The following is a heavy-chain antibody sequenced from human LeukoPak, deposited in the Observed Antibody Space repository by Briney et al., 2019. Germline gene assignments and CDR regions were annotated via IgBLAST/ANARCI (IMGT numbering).Heavy chain of an antibody. J-gene: IGHJ4*02. CDR2: IIGGGRRT. CDR1: GFTFSTCA. Sequence: PGGSLRLSCAASGFTFSTCAMSWVRQAPGKGLGWVSTIIGGGRRTNYADSVKGHFTISRDNSKNTLYLQMNSLRAEDTAVYYCARERYFDYWGQGTLVTVSS. V-gene: IGHV3-23*01. CDR3: ARERYFDY.